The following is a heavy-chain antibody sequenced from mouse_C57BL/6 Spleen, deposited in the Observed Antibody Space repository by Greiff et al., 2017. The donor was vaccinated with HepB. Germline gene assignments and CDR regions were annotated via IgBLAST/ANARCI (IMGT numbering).Heavy chain of an antibody. CDR3: ARRGGYDGGYFDY. D-gene: IGHD2-2*01. CDR2: ISSGGSYT. V-gene: IGHV5-6*01. J-gene: IGHJ2*01. Sequence: EVQGVESGGDLVKPGGSLKLSCAASGFTFSSYGMSWVRQTPDKRLEWVATISSGGSYTYYPDSVKGRFTISRDNAKNTLYLQMSSLKSEDTAMYYCARRGGYDGGYFDYWGQGTTLTVSS. CDR1: GFTFSSYG.